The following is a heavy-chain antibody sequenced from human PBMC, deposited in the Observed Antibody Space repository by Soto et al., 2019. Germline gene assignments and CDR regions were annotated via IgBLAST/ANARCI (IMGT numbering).Heavy chain of an antibody. V-gene: IGHV3-9*01. D-gene: IGHD2-2*01. CDR2: ISWNSGSI. Sequence: SLKISCAASGFTFDDYAMHWVRQAPGKGLEWVSGISWNSGSIGYADSVKGRFTISRDNAKNSLYLQMNSLRAEDTALYYCAKDIAPIVVVPAAISWSREDYYYYGMDVWGQGTTVTVSS. CDR3: AKDIAPIVVVPAAISWSREDYYYYGMDV. CDR1: GFTFDDYA. J-gene: IGHJ6*02.